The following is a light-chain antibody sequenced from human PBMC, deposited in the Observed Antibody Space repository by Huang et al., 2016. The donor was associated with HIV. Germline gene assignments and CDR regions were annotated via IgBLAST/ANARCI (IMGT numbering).Light chain of an antibody. J-gene: IGKJ1*01. Sequence: DVVMTQSPLSLPVTLGQPALISCRSTQSLVHSDGNTYLNWFHQRPGQSPRRLIYKVSSRDSGVPDRFSGSGSGTDFTLKISRVEAEDVGTYYCMQGTHWPLTFGQGTKVEI. CDR3: MQGTHWPLT. CDR1: QSLVHSDGNTY. CDR2: KVS. V-gene: IGKV2-30*02.